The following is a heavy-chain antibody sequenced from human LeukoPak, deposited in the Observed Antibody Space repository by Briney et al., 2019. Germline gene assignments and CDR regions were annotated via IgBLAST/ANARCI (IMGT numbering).Heavy chain of an antibody. CDR3: VALTRGP. J-gene: IGHJ5*02. CDR1: GGSISSSSYY. V-gene: IGHV4-39*01. Sequence: SETLSLTCTVSGGSISSSSYYWGWIRQPPGKGLEWIGSIYYSGSTFYNPSLKSRVTISVDTSKNQFSLKPSSVTAADTAVYYCVALTRGPWGQGTLVTVSS. D-gene: IGHD1-14*01. CDR2: IYYSGST.